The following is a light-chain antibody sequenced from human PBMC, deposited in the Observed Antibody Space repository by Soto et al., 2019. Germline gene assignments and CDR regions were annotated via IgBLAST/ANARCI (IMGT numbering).Light chain of an antibody. CDR2: GAS. V-gene: IGKV3-15*01. J-gene: IGKJ1*01. Sequence: ELVMTHSPATLSVSPGERATLSCRASQSVSSNLAWYQQKPGQAPRLLIYGASTRATGIPAGFSGSGSGTEFTLTISSLQSEDFAVYYCQQYNNWPSWTFGQGTKVDIK. CDR1: QSVSSN. CDR3: QQYNNWPSWT.